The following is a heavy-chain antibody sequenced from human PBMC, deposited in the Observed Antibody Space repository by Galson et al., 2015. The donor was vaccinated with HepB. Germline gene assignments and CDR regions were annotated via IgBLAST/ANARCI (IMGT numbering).Heavy chain of an antibody. J-gene: IGHJ4*02. Sequence: SLRLSCAASGFTFSSYAMSWVRRAPGKGLQSLSIISSSGDLRRYADSVKGRFTISRDNSKSALYLQMNSLTADDTAVYYCAKDGVADSGWYSDYWGQGTLVTVSS. V-gene: IGHV3-23*01. CDR3: AKDGVADSGWYSDY. CDR2: ISSSGDLR. D-gene: IGHD6-19*01. CDR1: GFTFSSYA.